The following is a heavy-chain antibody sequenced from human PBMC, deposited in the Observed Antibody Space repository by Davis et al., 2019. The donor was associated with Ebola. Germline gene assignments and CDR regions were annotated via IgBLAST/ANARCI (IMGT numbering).Heavy chain of an antibody. CDR2: IYPGDSET. CDR3: ARVAAAGTEGPFDY. Sequence: GGSLRRSCKASGYTFTNYWIAWVRQMPGKGLECMGIIYPGDSETRYSPSFQGQVTISADKSITTAYLQWSSLKASDTAMYYCARVAAAGTEGPFDYWGQGTLVTVSS. CDR1: GYTFTNYW. V-gene: IGHV5-51*01. J-gene: IGHJ4*02. D-gene: IGHD6-13*01.